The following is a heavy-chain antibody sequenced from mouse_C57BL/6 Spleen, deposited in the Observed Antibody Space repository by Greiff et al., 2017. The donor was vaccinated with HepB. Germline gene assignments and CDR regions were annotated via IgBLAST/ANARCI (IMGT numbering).Heavy chain of an antibody. CDR2: INPSTGGS. Sequence: EVQLQQSGPELVKPGASVKISCKASGYSFTGYYMNWVKQSPEKSLEWIGEINPSTGGSTYNQKFKAKATLTVDKSSSTAYMQLKSLTSEDAAVYDCAREDGNYWYFDVWGTGTTVTVSS. CDR1: GYSFTGYY. CDR3: AREDGNYWYFDV. V-gene: IGHV1-42*01. D-gene: IGHD2-1*01. J-gene: IGHJ1*03.